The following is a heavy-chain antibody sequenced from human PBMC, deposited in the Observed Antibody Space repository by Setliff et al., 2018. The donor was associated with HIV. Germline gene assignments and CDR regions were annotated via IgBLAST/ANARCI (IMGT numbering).Heavy chain of an antibody. J-gene: IGHJ4*02. CDR2: INWSGSTT. CDR3: VRDRMEYSVGYYFDS. D-gene: IGHD4-4*01. Sequence: GESLKISCVVSGFTFDDYGMSWVRQTPGAGLEWLSDINWSGSTTGYADSVKGRFTISRDNAKSTVYLQINSLRVEDTALYYCVRDRMEYSVGYYFDSWGQGTLVTVSS. CDR1: GFTFDDYG. V-gene: IGHV3-20*04.